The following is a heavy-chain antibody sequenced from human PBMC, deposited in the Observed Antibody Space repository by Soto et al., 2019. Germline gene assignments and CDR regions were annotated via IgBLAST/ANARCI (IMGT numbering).Heavy chain of an antibody. J-gene: IGHJ6*02. Sequence: SLRLSCAASGFSFDDYAMHWVRQAPGKGLEWVSGFSWDGATIGYADSVKGRFTISRDNAKNSLYLQMNSLRAEDTALYYCAKESAGYSSGWHALDVWGQGTTVTVS. D-gene: IGHD6-19*01. CDR3: AKESAGYSSGWHALDV. V-gene: IGHV3-9*01. CDR2: FSWDGATI. CDR1: GFSFDDYA.